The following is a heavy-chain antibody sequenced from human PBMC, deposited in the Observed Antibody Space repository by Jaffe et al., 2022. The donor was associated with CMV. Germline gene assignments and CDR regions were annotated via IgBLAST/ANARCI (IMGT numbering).Heavy chain of an antibody. J-gene: IGHJ6*02. CDR3: ARCIAVAGYYYYYGMDV. Sequence: QVQLVESGGGVVQPGRSLRLSCAASGFTFSSYGMHWVRQAPGKGLEWVAVIWYDGSNKYYADSVKGRFTISRDNSKNTLYLQMNSLRAEDTAVYYCARCIAVAGYYYYYGMDVWGQGTTVTVSS. V-gene: IGHV3-33*01. CDR2: IWYDGSNK. CDR1: GFTFSSYG. D-gene: IGHD6-19*01.